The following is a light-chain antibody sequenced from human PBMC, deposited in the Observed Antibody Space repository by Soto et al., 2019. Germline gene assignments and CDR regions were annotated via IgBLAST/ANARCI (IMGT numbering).Light chain of an antibody. CDR2: GAS. CDR1: QSVSSN. V-gene: IGKV3-11*01. CDR3: QQRSNWPPWT. J-gene: IGKJ1*01. Sequence: PATLSVSPGERSTLSCRASQSVSSNLAWYQQKPGQAPRLLIYGASNRATGIPARFSGSGSGTDFTLTISSLEPEDFAVYYCQQRSNWPPWTFGQGTKVDI.